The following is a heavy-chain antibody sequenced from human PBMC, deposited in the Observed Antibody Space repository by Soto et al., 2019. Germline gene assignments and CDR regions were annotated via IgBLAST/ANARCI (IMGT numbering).Heavy chain of an antibody. D-gene: IGHD2-21*01. V-gene: IGHV1-69*13. J-gene: IGHJ6*02. CDR2: IIPIFGTA. CDR1: GGTFSSYA. Sequence: GASVKVSCKASGGTFSSYAISWVRQAPGQGLEWMGGIIPIFGTANYAQKFQGRVTITADESTSTAYMELSSLRSEDTAVYYCASRLGYYYGMDVWGQGTTVTVSS. CDR3: ASRLGYYYGMDV.